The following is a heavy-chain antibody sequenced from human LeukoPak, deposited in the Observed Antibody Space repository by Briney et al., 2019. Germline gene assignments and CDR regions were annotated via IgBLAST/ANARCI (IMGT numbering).Heavy chain of an antibody. D-gene: IGHD3-22*01. V-gene: IGHV3-23*01. CDR2: ISGGSTST. J-gene: IGHJ4*02. CDR3: ARDGDSSGYYPSLDY. Sequence: GGSLRLSCVASGFTFSDHAVSWVRQAPGKGLEWVSAISGGSTSTYYADSVKGRFTISRDNSRNTLYLQMNSLRAEDTAVYYCARDGDSSGYYPSLDYWGQGTLVTVSS. CDR1: GFTFSDHA.